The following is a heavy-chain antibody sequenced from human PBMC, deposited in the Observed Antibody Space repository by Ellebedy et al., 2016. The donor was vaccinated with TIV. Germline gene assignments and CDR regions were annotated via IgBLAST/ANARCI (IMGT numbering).Heavy chain of an antibody. CDR3: ARDRRDGYTSVGDAFDI. V-gene: IGHV1-2*04. D-gene: IGHD5-24*01. J-gene: IGHJ3*02. CDR1: GYTFTGYY. CDR2: INPNSGGT. Sequence: AASVKVSCKASGYTFTGYYMHWVRQAPGQGLEWLGWINPNSGGTNYAQKFQGWVTMTRDTSISTAYMELSRLRSDDTAVYYCARDRRDGYTSVGDAFDIWGQGTMATVSS.